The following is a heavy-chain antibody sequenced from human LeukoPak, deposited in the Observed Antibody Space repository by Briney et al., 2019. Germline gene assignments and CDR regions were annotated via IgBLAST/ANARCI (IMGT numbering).Heavy chain of an antibody. Sequence: SETLSLTCAVYGGSFSGYYWSWIRQPPGKGLEWIGEINHSGTTDYNPSLQSRVTISLDTSKNQFSLKVTSVTAADTAVYYCARVRLPPYYYYFYYMDVWGTGTTVTVSS. CDR1: GGSFSGYY. D-gene: IGHD5-18*01. CDR3: ARVRLPPYYYYFYYMDV. V-gene: IGHV4-34*01. CDR2: INHSGTT. J-gene: IGHJ6*03.